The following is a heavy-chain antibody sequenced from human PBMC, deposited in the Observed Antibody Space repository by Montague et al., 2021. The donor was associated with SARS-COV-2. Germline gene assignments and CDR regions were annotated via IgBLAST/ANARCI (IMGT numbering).Heavy chain of an antibody. CDR1: GFSLSTSGMR. CDR3: ARGPSDTYYYNGMDV. J-gene: IGHJ6*02. Sequence: PALGKPTQTLTLTCTFSGFSLSTSGMRMTWIRQPPGKALEWLARIDWDGDKYYNTSLKSRLTISKDTSKNLVVLTMTNMDPVDTATYYCARGPSDTYYYNGMDVWGRGTTVTVSS. CDR2: IDWDGDK. V-gene: IGHV2-70*04.